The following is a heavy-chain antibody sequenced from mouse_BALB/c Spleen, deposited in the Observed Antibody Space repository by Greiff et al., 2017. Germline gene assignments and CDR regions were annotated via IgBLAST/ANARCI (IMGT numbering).Heavy chain of an antibody. D-gene: IGHD1-1*01. V-gene: IGHV3-2*02. J-gene: IGHJ4*01. CDR1: GYSITSDYA. Sequence: EVHLVESGPGLVKPSQSLSLTCTVTGYSITSDYAWNWIRQFPGNKLEWMGYISYSGSTSYNPSLKSRISITRDTSKNQFFLQLNSVTTEDTATYYCARKRTYYGSSYAMDYWGQGTSVTVSS. CDR2: ISYSGST. CDR3: ARKRTYYGSSYAMDY.